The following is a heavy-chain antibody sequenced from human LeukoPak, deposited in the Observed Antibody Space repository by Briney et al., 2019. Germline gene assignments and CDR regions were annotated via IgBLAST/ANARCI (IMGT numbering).Heavy chain of an antibody. CDR1: GFTLSSNY. V-gene: IGHV3-53*01. Sequence: PGGSLSLSCAASGFTLSSNYMSWGRPAPGKGLEWVSVIYSGGSTYYADSVQGRFTISRDNSKNTLYLQMNSLRAEDTAVYYCARGYYDSSGYLAGFDYWGQGTLVTVSS. CDR2: IYSGGST. CDR3: ARGYYDSSGYLAGFDY. J-gene: IGHJ4*02. D-gene: IGHD3-22*01.